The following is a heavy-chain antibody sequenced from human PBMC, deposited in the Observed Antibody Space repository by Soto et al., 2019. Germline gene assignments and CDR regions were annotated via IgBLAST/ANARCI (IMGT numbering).Heavy chain of an antibody. D-gene: IGHD6-19*01. Sequence: QLQLQESGPGLVKPSETLSLTCTVSGGSISSSSYYWGWIRQPPGKGLEWIGSIYYSGSTYYNPSLKSRVTISVDTSKNQFSLKLSSVTAADTAVYYCARQRGSSGWFSSYYYYYGMDVWGQGTTVTVSS. CDR3: ARQRGSSGWFSSYYYYYGMDV. CDR1: GGSISSSSYY. V-gene: IGHV4-39*01. J-gene: IGHJ6*02. CDR2: IYYSGST.